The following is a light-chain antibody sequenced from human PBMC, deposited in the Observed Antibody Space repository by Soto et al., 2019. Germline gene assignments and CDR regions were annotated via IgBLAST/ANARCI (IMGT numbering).Light chain of an antibody. Sequence: EIVLTQSPGTLSLSPGERATLSCRASQSVSSSLAWYQERPGQAPRLLIYGAFTRAPGIPARFSGSGSGTDFTLTISSLQSEDLAVYYCQHYSVWPPTFGRGTKVDIK. CDR1: QSVSSS. V-gene: IGKV3-15*01. J-gene: IGKJ1*01. CDR2: GAF. CDR3: QHYSVWPPT.